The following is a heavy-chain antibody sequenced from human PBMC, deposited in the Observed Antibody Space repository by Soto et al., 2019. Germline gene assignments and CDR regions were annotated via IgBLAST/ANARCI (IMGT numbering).Heavy chain of an antibody. CDR1: GYTFTSYD. CDR2: MNPNSGNT. CDR3: ARGGCSGGSCYPEYFDY. V-gene: IGHV1-8*01. Sequence: GASVKVSCKASGYTFTSYDINWVRQATGQGLEWMGWMNPNSGNTGYAQKFQGRVTMTRNTSISTAYMELSSLRSEDTAVYYCARGGCSGGSCYPEYFDYWGQGTLVTVSS. D-gene: IGHD2-15*01. J-gene: IGHJ4*02.